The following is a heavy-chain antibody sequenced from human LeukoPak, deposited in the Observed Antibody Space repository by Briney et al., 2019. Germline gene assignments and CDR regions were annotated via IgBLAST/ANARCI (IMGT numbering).Heavy chain of an antibody. D-gene: IGHD3-10*01. J-gene: IGHJ4*02. CDR3: ARRDGSANYYYDY. Sequence: GESLEISCKGSGYSFARYWIGWVRQMPGEGLEWMGIIYPGDSDTRYSPSFQGQVTISADKSINTPYLQWSSLKASDTAMYYCARRDGSANYYYDYWGQGTLVTVSS. V-gene: IGHV5-51*01. CDR2: IYPGDSDT. CDR1: GYSFARYW.